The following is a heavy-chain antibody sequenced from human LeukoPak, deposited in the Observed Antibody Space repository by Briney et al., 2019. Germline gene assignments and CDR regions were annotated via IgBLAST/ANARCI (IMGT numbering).Heavy chain of an antibody. Sequence: GGSLRLSCAASGFTFSNFAMSWVRQAPGKGLEWVTSISGSGGSTYYADSVKGRFTISRDSSKNTLYLQMNSLRVGDTAVYYCAKAVQLERGYFDYWGQGTLVTVSS. CDR1: GFTFSNFA. CDR2: ISGSGGST. CDR3: AKAVQLERGYFDY. D-gene: IGHD1-1*01. V-gene: IGHV3-23*01. J-gene: IGHJ4*02.